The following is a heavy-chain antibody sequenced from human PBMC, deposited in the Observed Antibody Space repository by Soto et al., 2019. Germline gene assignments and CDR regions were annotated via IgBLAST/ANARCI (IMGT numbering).Heavy chain of an antibody. J-gene: IGHJ4*02. V-gene: IGHV3-48*03. Sequence: EVQLVESGGDLVQPGGSLRLSCAASGFNFNNYEMNWVRQAPGKGLEWVSYISSSGETIFYADSVKGRFTISRDNDKNSVNLQLDSLRVEDTAVYYCAKGDIYYNDSSGLDYWGQGTLVTVSS. CDR3: AKGDIYYNDSSGLDY. CDR2: ISSSGETI. CDR1: GFNFNNYE. D-gene: IGHD3-22*01.